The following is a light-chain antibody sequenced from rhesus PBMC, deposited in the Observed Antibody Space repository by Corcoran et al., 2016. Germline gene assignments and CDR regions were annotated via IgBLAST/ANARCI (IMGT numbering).Light chain of an antibody. V-gene: IGKV1S17*01. CDR2: EGS. CDR1: QGSTYD. CDR3: RHCYSTPFT. J-gene: IGKJ3*01. Sequence: DIQMTQSPSSLSASVGDRVTITCRASQGSTYDLAWYQQKPGATPKLLFDEGSSLQSGIPSRFSGSGSGTDFTLTISSLLSGDFATFYCRHCYSTPFTFGPGTKLDI.